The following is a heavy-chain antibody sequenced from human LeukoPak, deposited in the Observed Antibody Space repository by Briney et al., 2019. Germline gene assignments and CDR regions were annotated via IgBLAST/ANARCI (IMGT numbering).Heavy chain of an antibody. CDR3: ARRRGGFTFDY. D-gene: IGHD2-15*01. CDR2: IFYSGST. Sequence: SETLSLTCTVSGGSINTSSYFWGCIRQPPGKGLEWIGSIFYSGSTYYNPSLKSRVTISVDTSKRQLSLKLSSVTAADTAVYYCARRRGGFTFDYRGQGTLVTVSS. V-gene: IGHV4-39*01. CDR1: GGSINTSSYF. J-gene: IGHJ4*02.